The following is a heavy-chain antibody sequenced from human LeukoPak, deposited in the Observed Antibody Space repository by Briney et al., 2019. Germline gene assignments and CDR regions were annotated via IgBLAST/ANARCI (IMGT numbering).Heavy chain of an antibody. CDR3: AKDVYYYGSGSYSKLANWFDP. D-gene: IGHD3-10*01. J-gene: IGHJ5*02. CDR1: GFTVSSNY. CDR2: IYSGGST. Sequence: GGSLRLSCAASGFTVSSNYMSWVRQAPGKGLEWVSVIYSGGSTYYADSVKGRFTISRDNSKNTLYLQMNSLRAEDTAVYYCAKDVYYYGSGSYSKLANWFDPWGQGTLVTVSS. V-gene: IGHV3-66*02.